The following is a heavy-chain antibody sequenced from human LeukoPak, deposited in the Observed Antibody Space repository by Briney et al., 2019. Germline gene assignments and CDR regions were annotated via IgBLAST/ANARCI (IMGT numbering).Heavy chain of an antibody. CDR1: GFTVSNTF. D-gene: IGHD6-19*01. CDR2: IYSVGTT. Sequence: GGSLRLSCAASGFTVSNTFMSWVRQAPGKGLEWVSGIYSVGTTYYADSVKGRFTISRDNSKNTLYLQMNSLRAEDTAVYYCARGSGWLDYWGQGTLVTVSS. CDR3: ARGSGWLDY. V-gene: IGHV3-53*01. J-gene: IGHJ4*02.